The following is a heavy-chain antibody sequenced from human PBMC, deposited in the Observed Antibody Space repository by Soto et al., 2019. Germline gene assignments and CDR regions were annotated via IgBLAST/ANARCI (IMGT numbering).Heavy chain of an antibody. CDR2: FDPEDGET. D-gene: IGHD3-3*01. Sequence: ASVKVSCKVSGYTLTELSMHWVRQAPGKGLEWMGGFDPEDGETIYAQKFQGRVTMTEDTSTDTAYMELSSLRSEDTAVYYCATRNLRFARVYYYYMDVWGKGTMVTVSS. V-gene: IGHV1-24*01. CDR1: GYTLTELS. J-gene: IGHJ6*03. CDR3: ATRNLRFARVYYYYMDV.